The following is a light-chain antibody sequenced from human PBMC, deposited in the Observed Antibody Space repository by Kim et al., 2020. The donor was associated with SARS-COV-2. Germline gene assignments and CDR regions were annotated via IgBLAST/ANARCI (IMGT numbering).Light chain of an antibody. CDR3: SAWDGSLNARV. V-gene: IGLV1-44*01. J-gene: IGLJ3*02. CDR1: SSNIGGNA. CDR2: GNS. Sequence: GQTVTISCSGSSSNIGGNAVNWYQQLPGTAPKLLIYGNSQRPSGVPGRFSGSKSDTSASLAISGLQSEDEADYYCSAWDGSLNARVFGGGTQLTVL.